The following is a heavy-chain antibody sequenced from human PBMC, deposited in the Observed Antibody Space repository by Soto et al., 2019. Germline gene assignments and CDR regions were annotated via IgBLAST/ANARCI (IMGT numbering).Heavy chain of an antibody. CDR2: IYFNGIT. D-gene: IGHD3-22*01. J-gene: IGHJ4*02. CDR1: GDTIRSSIHY. CDR3: ARRGSFSAGYYIDY. Sequence: SETLSLTCTVSGDTIRSSIHYWDWIRQPPGRGLEWIGNIYFNGITDYNPSLKSRVTMSVDTSKGQFSLELTSVTATDTAIYYCARRGSFSAGYYIDYWGQGIPVTVSS. V-gene: IGHV4-39*01.